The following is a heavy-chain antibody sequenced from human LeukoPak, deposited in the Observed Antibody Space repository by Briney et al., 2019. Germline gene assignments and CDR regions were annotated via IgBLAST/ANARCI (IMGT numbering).Heavy chain of an antibody. V-gene: IGHV4-59*12. Sequence: SETLSLTCTVSGGSISSYYWSWIRQSPGKELEWIGYIYYSGSTNYNPSLKSRVTISVDTSKNQFSLKLSSVTAADTAVYYCARESYYYDSSGYPYYYYYMDVWGKGTTVTVSS. CDR3: ARESYYYDSSGYPYYYYYMDV. J-gene: IGHJ6*03. CDR1: GGSISSYY. D-gene: IGHD3-22*01. CDR2: IYYSGST.